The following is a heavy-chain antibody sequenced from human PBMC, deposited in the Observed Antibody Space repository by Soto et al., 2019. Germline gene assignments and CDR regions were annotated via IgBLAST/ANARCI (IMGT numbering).Heavy chain of an antibody. CDR1: GGSISSGGYY. D-gene: IGHD3-3*01. J-gene: IGHJ4*02. CDR3: ARALTIFGVARGYFDY. Sequence: SETLSLTCTVSGGSISSGGYYWSWIRQHPGKGLEWIGYIYYSGSTYYNPSLKSRVTISVDTSKNQFSLKLSSVTAADTAVYYCARALTIFGVARGYFDYWGQGTLVTVSS. V-gene: IGHV4-31*03. CDR2: IYYSGST.